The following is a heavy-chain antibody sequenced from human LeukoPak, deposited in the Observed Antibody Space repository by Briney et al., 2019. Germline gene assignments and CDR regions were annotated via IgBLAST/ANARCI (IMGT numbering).Heavy chain of an antibody. V-gene: IGHV4-59*01. CDR3: ARDGTTTVTTRTFDY. J-gene: IGHJ4*02. D-gene: IGHD4-17*01. Sequence: SETLSLTCTVSGGSISRYYWSWIRQPPGKGLEWIGYIYYSGSTNYNPSLESRVTISVDTSKNQFSLKLSSVTAADTAVYYCARDGTTTVTTRTFDYWGQGTLITVSS. CDR2: IYYSGST. CDR1: GGSISRYY.